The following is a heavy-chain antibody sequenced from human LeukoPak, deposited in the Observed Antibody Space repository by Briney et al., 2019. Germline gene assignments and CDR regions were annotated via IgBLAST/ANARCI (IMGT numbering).Heavy chain of an antibody. CDR2: MNPNSGNT. V-gene: IGHV1-8*01. CDR3: ARGGESDYRFDY. Sequence: RASVKVSCKASGYTFTSYDINWVRQATGKGLGWMGWMNPNSGNTGYAQKFQGRVTMTRNTSISTAYMELSSLRSEDTAVYYCARGGESDYRFDYWGQGTLVTVSS. CDR1: GYTFTSYD. D-gene: IGHD4-11*01. J-gene: IGHJ4*02.